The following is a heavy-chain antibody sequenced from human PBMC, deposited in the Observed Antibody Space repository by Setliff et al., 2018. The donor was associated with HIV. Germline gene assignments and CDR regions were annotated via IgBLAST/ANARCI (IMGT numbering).Heavy chain of an antibody. D-gene: IGHD1-1*01. CDR2: INHSGNT. CDR3: ARVIGWNDASDC. CDR1: GGSFSGYY. Sequence: KSSETLSLTCAVYGGSFSGYYWSWIRQPPGKGLEWIGEINHSGNTNYNPSLKSRVIMSVDASKNQFSLRLTPVTAADTALYYCARVIGWNDASDCWGQGTVVTVSS. J-gene: IGHJ4*02. V-gene: IGHV4-34*01.